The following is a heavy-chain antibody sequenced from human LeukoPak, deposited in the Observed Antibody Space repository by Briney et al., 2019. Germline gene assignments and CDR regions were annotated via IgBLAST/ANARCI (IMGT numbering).Heavy chain of an antibody. J-gene: IGHJ4*02. V-gene: IGHV4-4*07. CDR1: GGSISSYY. D-gene: IGHD5-18*01. CDR3: ARDGAGYTYGARFFDY. CDR2: IYTSGST. Sequence: SETLSLTCTVSGGSISSYYWSWIRQPAGKGLEWIGRIYTSGSTNYNPSLKSRVTMSVDTSKNQFSLKLSSVTAADTAVYYCARDGAGYTYGARFFDYWGQGTLVTVSS.